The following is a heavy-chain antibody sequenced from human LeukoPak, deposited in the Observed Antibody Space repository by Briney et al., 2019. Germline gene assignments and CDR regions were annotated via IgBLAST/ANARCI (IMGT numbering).Heavy chain of an antibody. CDR2: INAGNGNT. V-gene: IGHV1-3*01. CDR1: GYTFTSYA. Sequence: ASVKVSCKASGYTFTSYAMHWVRQAPGQRLEWMGWINAGNGNTKYSQKFQGRVTITRDTSASTAYMELSSLRSEDTAVYYCATGRISGPPPFDYWGQGTLVTVSS. J-gene: IGHJ4*02. D-gene: IGHD5-12*01. CDR3: ATGRISGPPPFDY.